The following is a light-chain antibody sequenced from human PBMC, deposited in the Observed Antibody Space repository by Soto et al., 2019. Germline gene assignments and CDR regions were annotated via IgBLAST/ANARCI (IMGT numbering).Light chain of an antibody. CDR2: GAS. V-gene: IGKV3D-15*01. CDR3: QQYNNWPAIT. Sequence: VMEMSTANLRVSAEESATLSCPDSQSVRSNLAWYQQKPGQAPRLLIYGASNRVSGIPATFSGSGSGTEFTLTISSLQSEDFAVYYCQQYNNWPAITCGQGTQLDIK. CDR1: QSVRSN. J-gene: IGKJ5*01.